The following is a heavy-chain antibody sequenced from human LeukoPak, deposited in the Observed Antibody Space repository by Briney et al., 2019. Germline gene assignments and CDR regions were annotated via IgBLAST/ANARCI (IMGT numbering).Heavy chain of an antibody. D-gene: IGHD5-24*01. Sequence: GGSLRLSCAASGFTFSSYWMGWVRQAPGKGLEWVANIKQDGSGKYYVDSVKGRFIISRDNAKNSLYLQMSSLTAEDTAVYYCARGRGVSRWGQGTLVTVSS. V-gene: IGHV3-7*01. CDR2: IKQDGSGK. J-gene: IGHJ4*02. CDR1: GFTFSSYW. CDR3: ARGRGVSR.